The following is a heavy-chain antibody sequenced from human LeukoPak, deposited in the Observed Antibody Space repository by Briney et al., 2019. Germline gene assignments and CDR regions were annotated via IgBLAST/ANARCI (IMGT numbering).Heavy chain of an antibody. J-gene: IGHJ6*03. CDR2: IYYSGST. Sequence: SETLSLTCAVYGGSFSGYYWSWIRQPPGKGLEWIGYIYYSGSTNYNPSLKSRVTISVDTSKNQFSLKLSSVTAADTAVYYCASLAMVRGVIITDYYMDVWGKGTTVTVSS. CDR3: ASLAMVRGVIITDYYMDV. D-gene: IGHD3-10*01. V-gene: IGHV4-59*01. CDR1: GGSFSGYY.